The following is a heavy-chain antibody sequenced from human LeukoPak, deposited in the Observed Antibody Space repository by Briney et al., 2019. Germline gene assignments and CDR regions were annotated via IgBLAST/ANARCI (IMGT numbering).Heavy chain of an antibody. CDR3: ARHDFGADC. D-gene: IGHD3-10*01. CDR2: IYYSGST. CDR1: GGSISSSTYY. Sequence: SETLSLTCTVPGGSISSSTYYWGWIRQPPGKGLEWIGSIYYSGSTYYNPSLKSRVTISVDTSKNQFSLKLSSVTVADTAVYYCARHDFGADCWGQGTLVTVSS. J-gene: IGHJ4*02. V-gene: IGHV4-39*01.